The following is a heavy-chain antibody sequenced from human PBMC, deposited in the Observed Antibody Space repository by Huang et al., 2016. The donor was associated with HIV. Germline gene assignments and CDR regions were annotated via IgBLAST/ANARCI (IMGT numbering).Heavy chain of an antibody. CDR2: IYFDDSDA. CDR1: RYNFAGYW. Sequence: EVQLVQSGAEVKRPGESLKISCKGSRYNFAGYWIGWVRQMPGKGLGWRGSIYFDDSDARYSPSLQGQVTISADTSLYSSYLQWTSLRASDTAICYCARRRRGGFDIWGQGTLVTVSS. D-gene: IGHD2-15*01. CDR3: ARRRRGGFDI. J-gene: IGHJ3*02. V-gene: IGHV5-51*03.